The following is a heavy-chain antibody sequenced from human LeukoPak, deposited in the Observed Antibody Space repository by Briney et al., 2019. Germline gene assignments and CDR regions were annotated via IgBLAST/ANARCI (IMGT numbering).Heavy chain of an antibody. D-gene: IGHD3-9*01. CDR3: ARRVSSDWLLGGNWFDP. V-gene: IGHV4-39*07. CDR2: IYYSGST. Sequence: SETLSLTCTVSGGSISSSSYYWGWIRQPPGKGLEWIGSIYYSGSTYYNPSLKSRVTISIDTSKNQFSLKLSSVTAADTAVYYCARRVSSDWLLGGNWFDPWGQGTLVTVSS. CDR1: GGSISSSSYY. J-gene: IGHJ5*02.